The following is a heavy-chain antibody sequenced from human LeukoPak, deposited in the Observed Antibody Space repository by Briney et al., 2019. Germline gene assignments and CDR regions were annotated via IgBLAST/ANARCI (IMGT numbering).Heavy chain of an antibody. CDR1: GGTFSSYA. CDR3: ARDRYGSGSYPAFDI. Sequence: SVKVSCKASGGTFSSYAISWVRQAPGQGLEWMGGIIPIFGTANYAQKFQGRVTITADKSTSTAYMELSSLRSEDTAVYYCARDRYGSGSYPAFDIWGQGTMVTVSS. V-gene: IGHV1-69*06. J-gene: IGHJ3*02. D-gene: IGHD3-10*01. CDR2: IIPIFGTA.